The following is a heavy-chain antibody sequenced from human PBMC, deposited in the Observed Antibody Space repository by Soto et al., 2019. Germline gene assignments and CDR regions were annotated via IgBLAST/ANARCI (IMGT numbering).Heavy chain of an antibody. CDR2: IDTSGSST. D-gene: IGHD6-13*01. CDR3: AKDSWYFDL. V-gene: IGHV3-74*01. J-gene: IGHJ4*02. CDR1: GFIFTNFW. Sequence: PGEFLKISCEASGFIFTNFWMHWVRQVSGKGLVWVSRIDTSGSSTSYADSVKGRFTISRDNAKNTVSLQMNSLRAEDTGVYYCAKDSWYFDLWSQGSLVTVSS.